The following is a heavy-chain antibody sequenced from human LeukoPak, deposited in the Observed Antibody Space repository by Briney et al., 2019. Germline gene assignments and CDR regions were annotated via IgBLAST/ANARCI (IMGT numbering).Heavy chain of an antibody. J-gene: IGHJ5*02. Sequence: GASVKVSCKASGYTFTSYGISWVRQAPGQGLEWMGWISAYNGITNYAQKLQGRVTMTTDTSTSTAYMELRSPRSDDTAVYYCAREALGYCSSTSCYVWFDPWGQGTLVTVSS. CDR3: AREALGYCSSTSCYVWFDP. V-gene: IGHV1-18*04. CDR1: GYTFTSYG. D-gene: IGHD2-2*01. CDR2: ISAYNGIT.